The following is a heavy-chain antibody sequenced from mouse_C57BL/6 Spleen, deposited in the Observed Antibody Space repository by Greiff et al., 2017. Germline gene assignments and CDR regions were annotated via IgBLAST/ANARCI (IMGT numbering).Heavy chain of an antibody. CDR1: GFNIKDDY. J-gene: IGHJ3*01. V-gene: IGHV14-4*01. CDR3: TTCSIYYDYSA. Sequence: EVQLQESGAELVRPGASVKLSCTASGFNIKDDYMHWVKQRPEQGLEWIGWIDPENGDTEYASKFQGKATITADTSSNTAYLQLSSLTSEDTAVYYCTTCSIYYDYSAWGQGTLVTVSA. CDR2: IDPENGDT. D-gene: IGHD2-4*01.